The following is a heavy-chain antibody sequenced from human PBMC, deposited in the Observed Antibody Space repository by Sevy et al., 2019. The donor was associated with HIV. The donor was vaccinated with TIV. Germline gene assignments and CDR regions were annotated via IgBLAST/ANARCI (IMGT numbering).Heavy chain of an antibody. J-gene: IGHJ4*02. Sequence: GGSLRLSCAASGFTLSPYALSWVRQAPGRGLEWIARISSSGERAFYANSVMGRFTISRDNSMNTLFLQMTSLRPDDTAVYYCAREPVGEWTSCLSHWGQGTLVTVSS. V-gene: IGHV3-23*01. CDR2: ISSSGERA. CDR1: GFTLSPYA. D-gene: IGHD2-8*01. CDR3: AREPVGEWTSCLSH.